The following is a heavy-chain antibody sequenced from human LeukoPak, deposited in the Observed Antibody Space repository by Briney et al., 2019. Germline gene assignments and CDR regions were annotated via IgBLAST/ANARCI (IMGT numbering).Heavy chain of an antibody. D-gene: IGHD2-2*01. CDR2: ISGGGLTM. J-gene: IGHJ4*02. CDR3: ARKYCSSTSCLFDC. Sequence: GGSLRLSCAASGFTFSSNEMSWVRQAPGKGLEWISYISGGGLTMYYADSVKGRFTISRDNAKNSLYLQMNSLRAEDTAVYYCARKYCSSTSCLFDCWGQGTLVTVSS. CDR1: GFTFSSNE. V-gene: IGHV3-48*03.